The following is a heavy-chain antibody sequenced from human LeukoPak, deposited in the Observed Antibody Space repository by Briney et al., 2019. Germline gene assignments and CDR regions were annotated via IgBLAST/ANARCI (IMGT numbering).Heavy chain of an antibody. Sequence: GGSLRLSCAASGFTFSTYAMHWVRQAPGKGLEYVSAISSNGVSTYYANSVKGRFTISRDNYKNTLYLQMGSLRADDMAVYYCARGRYDFWSGYSNDNWGQGTLVTVSS. V-gene: IGHV3-64*01. J-gene: IGHJ4*02. CDR1: GFTFSTYA. CDR2: ISSNGVST. CDR3: ARGRYDFWSGYSNDN. D-gene: IGHD3-3*01.